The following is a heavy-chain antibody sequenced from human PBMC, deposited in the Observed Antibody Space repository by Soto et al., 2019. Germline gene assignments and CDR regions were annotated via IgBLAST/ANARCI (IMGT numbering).Heavy chain of an antibody. Sequence: XETXSXXCTVSGGSISGSSYYWGWIRQPPGKGLEWIGTIYYSGSTYYNPSLKSRVTISVDTSKNQFSLNLSSVTAADTAVYYCARPLAGTSYYMDVWGKGTTVTVSS. J-gene: IGHJ6*03. V-gene: IGHV4-39*01. CDR3: ARPLAGTSYYMDV. D-gene: IGHD1-1*01. CDR2: IYYSGST. CDR1: GGSISGSSYY.